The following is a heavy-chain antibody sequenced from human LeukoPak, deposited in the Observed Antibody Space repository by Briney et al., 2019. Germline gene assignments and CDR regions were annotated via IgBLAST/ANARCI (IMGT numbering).Heavy chain of an antibody. D-gene: IGHD6-25*01. J-gene: IGHJ4*02. CDR2: IFYSGVT. V-gene: IGHV4-59*01. CDR1: GGSISPYY. Sequence: SETLSLTCSVSGGSISPYYWSWIRQPPGKGLEWIGYIFYSGVTTYNPSLKSRVSISLDSPKNQFFLRLTSMTAADTAMYYCARAETLAAIYFDFWGQGRLVTVSS. CDR3: ARAETLAAIYFDF.